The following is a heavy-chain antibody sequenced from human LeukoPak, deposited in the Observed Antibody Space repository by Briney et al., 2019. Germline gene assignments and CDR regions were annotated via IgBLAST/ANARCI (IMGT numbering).Heavy chain of an antibody. CDR1: GYTFTSYY. D-gene: IGHD6-25*01. Sequence: ASVKVSCKASGYTFTSYYMHWVRQAPGQGLEWMGIINPSGGSTSYAQKFQGRVSMTRDTSTSTDYMELSSLRSEDTAIYYCARDNSAGDNAWWFDPWGQGTLVTVSS. V-gene: IGHV1-46*01. J-gene: IGHJ5*02. CDR2: INPSGGST. CDR3: ARDNSAGDNAWWFDP.